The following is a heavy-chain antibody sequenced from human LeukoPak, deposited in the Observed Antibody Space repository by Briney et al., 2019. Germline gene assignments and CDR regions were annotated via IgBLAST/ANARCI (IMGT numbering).Heavy chain of an antibody. Sequence: SQTLSLTCAISGDIGSSISAAWNWIRQSPSRGLEWLGRTYYRSKWYNEYAVSVKSRITINPDTSKNQFSLQLNSVAPEDTAVYYCARTYGHSEIWGQRTLVTVSS. CDR2: TYYRSKWYN. J-gene: IGHJ4*02. CDR1: GDIGSSISAA. V-gene: IGHV6-1*01. D-gene: IGHD3-10*01. CDR3: ARTYGHSEI.